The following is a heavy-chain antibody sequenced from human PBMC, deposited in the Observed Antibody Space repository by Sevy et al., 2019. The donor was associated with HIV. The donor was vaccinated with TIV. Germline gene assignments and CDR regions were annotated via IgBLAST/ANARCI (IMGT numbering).Heavy chain of an antibody. V-gene: IGHV3-11*01. D-gene: IGHD2-21*01. CDR2: ISGSDNTI. CDR3: ARDHVKDGDLGDYYYFAMDV. CDR1: GFTFSDYY. Sequence: GGSLRLSCEASGFTFSDYYMSWIRQAPGKGLEWLSYISGSDNTIYYAHSVKGRFTVSRDNAKNSLYLQMNSLRVEDTAVYYCARDHVKDGDLGDYYYFAMDVWGQGTTVTVSS. J-gene: IGHJ6*02.